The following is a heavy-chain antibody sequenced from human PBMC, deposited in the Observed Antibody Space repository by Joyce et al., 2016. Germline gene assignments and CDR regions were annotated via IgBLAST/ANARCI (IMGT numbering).Heavy chain of an antibody. D-gene: IGHD2-15*01. CDR2: ISYDGNNK. CDR3: AKRGIGLNPRSSSGGVWSLDY. CDR1: GFSCSSYA. J-gene: IGHJ4*02. V-gene: IGHV3-30*18. Sequence: QVQLVESGGGVVQPGRSLRLSCGASGFSCSSYAMHWVRQAPGKGLEWVAVISYDGNNKYYAYSVKGRFTISRDNSKNTLYLQMNSLRAEDTAVYYCAKRGIGLNPRSSSGGVWSLDYWGQGTLVTVSS.